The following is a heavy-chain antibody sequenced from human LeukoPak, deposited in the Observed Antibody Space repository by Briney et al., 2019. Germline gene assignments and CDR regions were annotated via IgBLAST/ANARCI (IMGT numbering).Heavy chain of an antibody. D-gene: IGHD3-9*01. Sequence: PSQTLSLTCTVSGGSISSGDYYWSWIRQPPGKGLEWIGYIYYSGSTYYNPSLKSRVTISVDTSKNQFSLKLSSVTAADTAVYYCAGAEILTGKGIFDIWGQGTMVTVSS. V-gene: IGHV4-30-4*01. J-gene: IGHJ3*02. CDR1: GGSISSGDYY. CDR2: IYYSGST. CDR3: AGAEILTGKGIFDI.